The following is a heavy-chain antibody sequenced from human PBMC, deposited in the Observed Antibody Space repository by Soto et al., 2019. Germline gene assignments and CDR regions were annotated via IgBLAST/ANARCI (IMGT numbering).Heavy chain of an antibody. Sequence: GGSLRLSCAASGFTFSSYSMNWVRQAPGKGLEWVSYISSSSTIYYADSVKGRFTISRDNAKNSLYLQMNSLRDEDTAVYYCAGAGYDILTGYYKGPGAFDIWGQGTMVTVSS. CDR3: AGAGYDILTGYYKGPGAFDI. CDR2: ISSSSTI. CDR1: GFTFSSYS. J-gene: IGHJ3*02. V-gene: IGHV3-48*02. D-gene: IGHD3-9*01.